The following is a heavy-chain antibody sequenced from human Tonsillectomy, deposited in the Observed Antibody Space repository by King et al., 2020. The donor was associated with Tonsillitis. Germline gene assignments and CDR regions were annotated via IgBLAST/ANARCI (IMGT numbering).Heavy chain of an antibody. CDR1: GGFISSSSYY. V-gene: IGHV4-39*01. CDR3: ARSEWQQLVRHYWYFDL. D-gene: IGHD6-13*01. CDR2: IFYNGST. Sequence: QLQESGPGLVKPSETLSLTCTVSGGFISSSSYYWGWIRQPPGKGLGWIGSIFYNGSTYYNQSLNRRATISVDTSKNQFSLKLSSLTAADTAVYYCARSEWQQLVRHYWYFDLWGRGTLVTVSS. J-gene: IGHJ2*01.